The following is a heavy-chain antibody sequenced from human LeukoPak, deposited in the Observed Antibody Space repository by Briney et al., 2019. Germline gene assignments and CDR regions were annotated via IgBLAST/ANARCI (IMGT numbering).Heavy chain of an antibody. CDR1: GGTFISYA. D-gene: IGHD2-15*01. CDR3: ARDPITGYCSGGSCYSGSLG. V-gene: IGHV1-69*13. J-gene: IGHJ4*02. CDR2: IIPIFGTA. Sequence: ASVKVSCKASGGTFISYAISWVRQAPGQGLEWMGGIIPIFGTANYAQKFQGRVTITADESTSTAYMELSSLRSEDTAVYYCARDPITGYCSGGSCYSGSLGWGQGTLVTVSS.